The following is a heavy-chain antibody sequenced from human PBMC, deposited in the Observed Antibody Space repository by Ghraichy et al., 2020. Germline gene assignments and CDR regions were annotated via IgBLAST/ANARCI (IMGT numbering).Heavy chain of an antibody. CDR3: ARDPTRYYVSFQH. CDR2: IWYDGSNK. J-gene: IGHJ1*01. Sequence: GGSLRLSCAASGFTFSSYGMHWVRQAPGKGLEWVAVIWYDGSNKYYADSVKGRFTISRDNSKNTLYLQMNSLRAEDTAVYYCARDPTRYYVSFQHWGQGTLVTVSS. V-gene: IGHV3-33*01. CDR1: GFTFSSYG. D-gene: IGHD3-10*02.